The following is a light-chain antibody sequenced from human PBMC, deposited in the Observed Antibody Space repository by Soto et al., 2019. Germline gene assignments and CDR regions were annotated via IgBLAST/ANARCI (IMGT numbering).Light chain of an antibody. Sequence: EIVMTQSPATLSVSPGERATLSCRASQSVSSNFAWYQHKPGQAPRLLIYGASTRATGIPARFSGSGSGTEFTLTISSLQSEDFAVYYCQQYHNWPPITFGQGTKLEI. CDR2: GAS. CDR1: QSVSSN. CDR3: QQYHNWPPIT. V-gene: IGKV3-15*01. J-gene: IGKJ2*01.